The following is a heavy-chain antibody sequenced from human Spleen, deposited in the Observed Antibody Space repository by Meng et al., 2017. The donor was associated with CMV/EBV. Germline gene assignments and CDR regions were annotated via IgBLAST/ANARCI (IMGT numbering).Heavy chain of an antibody. J-gene: IGHJ2*01. CDR3: ASGRRGYFDR. CDR1: GITFDSYD. CDR2: LTTGSDNT. V-gene: IGHV3-23*01. D-gene: IGHD3-3*01. Sequence: LGAGGGFVQPGRALRLSLAAAGITFDSYDMNWVRQAPGKGLEWVSVLTTGSDNTYYADSVKGRFTIARDYSKNTLDLQMESLRAEDTAVYYCASGRRGYFDRWGRGTLVTVSS.